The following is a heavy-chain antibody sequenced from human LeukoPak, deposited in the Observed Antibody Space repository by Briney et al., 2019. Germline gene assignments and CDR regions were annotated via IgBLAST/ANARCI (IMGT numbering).Heavy chain of an antibody. J-gene: IGHJ4*02. CDR2: ISYDGSNK. Sequence: QTGGSLRLSCAASGFTFSSYGMHGVRQAPGEGLEWVAVISYDGSNKNYADSVKGRFTISRDNSKNTLYLQMNSLRAEDTAVYYCAKELVLPHFDYWGQGTLVTVSS. V-gene: IGHV3-30*18. D-gene: IGHD6-6*01. CDR1: GFTFSSYG. CDR3: AKELVLPHFDY.